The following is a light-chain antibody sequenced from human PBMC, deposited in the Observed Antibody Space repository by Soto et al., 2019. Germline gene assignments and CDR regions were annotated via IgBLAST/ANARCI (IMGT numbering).Light chain of an antibody. CDR3: QQYGRSPIT. V-gene: IGKV3-11*01. CDR2: DAS. J-gene: IGKJ5*01. Sequence: EIVVTQSPATLSLARGETATLSCRASQSVSSYLAWYQQKPGQAPRLLIYDASNRATGIPARFSGSGSGTDFTLTISRLEPEDFAVYYCQQYGRSPITFGLGTRLEIK. CDR1: QSVSSY.